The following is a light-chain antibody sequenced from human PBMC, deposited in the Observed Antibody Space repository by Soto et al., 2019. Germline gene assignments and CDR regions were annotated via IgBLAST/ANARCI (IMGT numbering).Light chain of an antibody. CDR3: QHYGTSAL. CDR1: ASVSTSY. V-gene: IGKV3-20*01. Sequence: EIVLPQSPGTLSLSPGERATLSCRASASVSTSYLAWYQQKPGQAPRLLIYGASGRATGLPDRFSVSASVTDFTLNISRLEPEDFAVYYCQHYGTSALFGPGTKVDIK. CDR2: GAS. J-gene: IGKJ3*01.